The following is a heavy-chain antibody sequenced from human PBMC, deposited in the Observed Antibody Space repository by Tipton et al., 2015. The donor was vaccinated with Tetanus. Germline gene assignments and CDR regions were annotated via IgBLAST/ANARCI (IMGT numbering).Heavy chain of an antibody. CDR1: GGSLSGYY. V-gene: IGHV4-59*01. J-gene: IGHJ3*02. CDR3: ASRGYCTNTSCRLPDAFDM. Sequence: TLSLTCTVSGGSLSGYYWNWIRQSPGKGLEWIGYNYYSGSAIYNPSLKSRVTISLDTTKNQISLRLNSVTAADTAVYYCASRGYCTNTSCRLPDAFDMWGQGTLVPVSS. CDR2: NYYSGSA. D-gene: IGHD2-2*01.